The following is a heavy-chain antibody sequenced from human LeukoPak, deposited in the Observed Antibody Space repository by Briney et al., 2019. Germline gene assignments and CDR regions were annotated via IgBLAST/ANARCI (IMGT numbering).Heavy chain of an antibody. V-gene: IGHV4-4*07. CDR1: GGSINYNY. CDR2: IYASGST. CDR3: AREGLNDAFDI. Sequence: PSETLSLTCTVSGGSINYNYWSWIRQPAGRGLEWIGRIYASGSTNYNPSLKSQVTMSVDTSNNQLSLKMTSVTAADTAVYYCAREGLNDAFDIWGQGTMVTVSS. J-gene: IGHJ3*02.